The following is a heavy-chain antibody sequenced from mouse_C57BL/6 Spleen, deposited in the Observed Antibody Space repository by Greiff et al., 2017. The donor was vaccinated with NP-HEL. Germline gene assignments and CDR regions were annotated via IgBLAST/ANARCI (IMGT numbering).Heavy chain of an antibody. Sequence: EVQRVESGGGLVQPGGSLKLSCAASGFTFSDYYMYWVRQTPEKRLEWVAYISNGGGSTYYPDTVKGRFTISRDNAKNTLYLQMSRLKSEDTAMYYCARDSSGYFYWGQGTSVTVSS. CDR2: ISNGGGST. J-gene: IGHJ4*01. CDR3: ARDSSGYFY. V-gene: IGHV5-12*01. CDR1: GFTFSDYY. D-gene: IGHD3-2*02.